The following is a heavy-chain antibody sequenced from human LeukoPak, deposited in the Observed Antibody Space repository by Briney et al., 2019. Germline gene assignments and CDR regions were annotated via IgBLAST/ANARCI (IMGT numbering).Heavy chain of an antibody. CDR1: DGSFSGYY. Sequence: PSETLSLTCAVYDGSFSGYYWSWIRQPPGKGLEWIGEINHSGSTNYNPSLKSRVTISVDTSKNQFSLKLSSVTAADTAVYYCARGRGYSYGYYYYYMDVWGKGTTVTVSS. J-gene: IGHJ6*03. D-gene: IGHD5-18*01. V-gene: IGHV4-34*01. CDR2: INHSGST. CDR3: ARGRGYSYGYYYYYMDV.